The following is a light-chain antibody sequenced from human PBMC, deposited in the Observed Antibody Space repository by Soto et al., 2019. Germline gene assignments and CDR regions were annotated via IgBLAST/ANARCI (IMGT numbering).Light chain of an antibody. CDR3: QQRHMWPIT. V-gene: IGKV3-11*01. CDR1: QSFRGL. Sequence: EVVLTQSPVTLSLCPGERATLSYRASQSFRGLLAWYQQKPGQAPRLLIYDAYNRATGIPPRFSGSGSGTVFTLTISSLEPEDSAVYYCQQRHMWPITFGQGTRLEIK. CDR2: DAY. J-gene: IGKJ5*01.